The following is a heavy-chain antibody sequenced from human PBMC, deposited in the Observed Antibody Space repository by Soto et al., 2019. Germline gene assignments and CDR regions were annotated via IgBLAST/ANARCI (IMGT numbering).Heavy chain of an antibody. CDR3: ARPAATVIFYSGMDG. J-gene: IGHJ6*02. V-gene: IGHV3-30*03. CDR2: ISYDGSNK. D-gene: IGHD4-17*01. Sequence: GGSLRLSCAASGFTFSSYGMHWVRQAPGKGLEWVAVISYDGSNKNYADSVKGRFTISRDNSKNTLYLQMNSLRADDTAVYYCARPAATVIFYSGMDGWGQGTTVTVSS. CDR1: GFTFSSYG.